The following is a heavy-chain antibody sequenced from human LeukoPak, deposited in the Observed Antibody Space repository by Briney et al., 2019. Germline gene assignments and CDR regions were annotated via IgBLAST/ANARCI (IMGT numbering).Heavy chain of an antibody. Sequence: GESLKISCKGSGYSFSNFWIVWVRQMPGKGLEWLGIISPGDSDTRYNPSFQGQVTIPADKSISTAYLQWSSLKASDTAMYYCARHEGYCISSSCSDTFDIWGQGTMVTVSS. CDR3: ARHEGYCISSSCSDTFDI. CDR1: GYSFSNFW. D-gene: IGHD2-2*01. J-gene: IGHJ3*02. CDR2: ISPGDSDT. V-gene: IGHV5-51*01.